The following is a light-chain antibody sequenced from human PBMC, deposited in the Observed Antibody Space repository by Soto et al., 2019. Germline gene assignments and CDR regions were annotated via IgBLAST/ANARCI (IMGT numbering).Light chain of an antibody. CDR3: CSYAGSSTSYV. J-gene: IGLJ1*01. Sequence: QSALTQPASVSGSPGQSITISCTGTSSDVGSYNLVSWYQQHPGTAPKLMIYEGSKRPSGVSNRFSGSKSGNTASLTISGLQAEDEADYYCCSYAGSSTSYVFGTGTKLTVL. CDR1: SSDVGSYNL. CDR2: EGS. V-gene: IGLV2-23*01.